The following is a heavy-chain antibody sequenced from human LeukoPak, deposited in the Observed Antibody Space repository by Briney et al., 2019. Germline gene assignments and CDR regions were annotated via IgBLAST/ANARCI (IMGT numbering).Heavy chain of an antibody. V-gene: IGHV1-18*01. D-gene: IGHD3-10*01. CDR1: GYTFTSYG. CDR3: ARRGMVRGVIITGHGFDP. CDR2: ISAYNGNT. Sequence: ASVKVSCKASGYTFTSYGISWVRQAPGQGLEWMGWISAYNGNTNYAQKLQGRVTMTTDTSTSTAYMELRSLRSDDTAVYYCARRGMVRGVIITGHGFDPWGQGTLVTVSS. J-gene: IGHJ5*02.